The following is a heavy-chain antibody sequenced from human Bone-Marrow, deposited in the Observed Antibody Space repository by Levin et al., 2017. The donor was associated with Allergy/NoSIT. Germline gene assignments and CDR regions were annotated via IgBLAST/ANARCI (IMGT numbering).Heavy chain of an antibody. D-gene: IGHD1-26*01. CDR3: VRVREKSGSYDGPV. V-gene: IGHV3-74*01. J-gene: IGHJ4*02. Sequence: GGSLRLSCAASGFTFSTYWMHWVRQAPGKGLVWVSRINSDGSNTVYADAVKGRFTISRDNAKSTLFLQMHSLRPEDTGFYYCVRVREKSGSYDGPVWGQGTLVTVSS. CDR1: GFTFSTYW. CDR2: INSDGSNT.